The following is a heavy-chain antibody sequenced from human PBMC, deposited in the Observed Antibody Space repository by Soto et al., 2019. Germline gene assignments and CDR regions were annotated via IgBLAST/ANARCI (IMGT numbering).Heavy chain of an antibody. CDR1: GFTFDDYA. CDR3: AKDKMYYYGSGSGSRAFDI. D-gene: IGHD3-10*01. J-gene: IGHJ3*02. Sequence: GGSLRLSCAASGFTFDDYAMHWVRQAPGKGLEWVSGISWNSGSIGYADSVKGRFTISRDNAKNSLYLQMNSLRAEDTALYYCAKDKMYYYGSGSGSRAFDIWGQGTMVTVSS. V-gene: IGHV3-9*01. CDR2: ISWNSGSI.